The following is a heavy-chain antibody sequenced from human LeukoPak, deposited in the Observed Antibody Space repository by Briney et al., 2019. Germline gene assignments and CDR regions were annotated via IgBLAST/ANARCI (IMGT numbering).Heavy chain of an antibody. J-gene: IGHJ4*02. CDR3: ARSHSVWTSFDY. CDR2: IYYSGST. V-gene: IGHV4-59*01. D-gene: IGHD3/OR15-3a*01. Sequence: PSETLSLTCTVSGVSISSYYWSWIRQPPGKGLEWIGYIYYSGSTNYNPSLKSRVTISVDTSKNQFSLKLNSVTAADTAVYYCARSHSVWTSFDYWGQGTLVTVSS. CDR1: GVSISSYY.